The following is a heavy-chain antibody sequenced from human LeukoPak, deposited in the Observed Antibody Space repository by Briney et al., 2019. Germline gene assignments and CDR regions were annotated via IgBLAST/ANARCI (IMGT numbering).Heavy chain of an antibody. CDR2: IYSGGST. CDR1: GFTVSSNY. D-gene: IGHD3-22*01. CDR3: ASSYYYDSSGYLAPLDY. Sequence: GGSLRLSCAASGFTVSSNYMSWVRQAPGKGLEWVSVIYSGGSTYYADSVKGRFTISRDNSKNTLYLQMNSLRAEDTAVYYCASSYYYDSSGYLAPLDYWGQGTLVTVSS. J-gene: IGHJ4*02. V-gene: IGHV3-53*01.